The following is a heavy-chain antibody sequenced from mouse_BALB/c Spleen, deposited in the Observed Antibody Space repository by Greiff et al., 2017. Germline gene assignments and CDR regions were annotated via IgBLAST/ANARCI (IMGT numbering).Heavy chain of an antibody. V-gene: IGHV3-2*02. CDR1: GYSITSDYA. CDR3: ASSGTNYAMDY. D-gene: IGHD4-1*01. J-gene: IGHJ4*01. Sequence: VQLQQSGPGLVKPSQSLSLTCTVTGYSITSDYAWNWIRQFPGNKLEWMGYISYSGSTSYNPSLKSRISITRDTSKNQFFLQLNSVTTEDTATYYCASSGTNYAMDYWGQGTSVTVSS. CDR2: ISYSGST.